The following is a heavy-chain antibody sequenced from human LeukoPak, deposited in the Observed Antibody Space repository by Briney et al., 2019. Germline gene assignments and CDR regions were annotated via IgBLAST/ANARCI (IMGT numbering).Heavy chain of an antibody. CDR3: AKGPRNQRSTSIAVAGTLLKPSHYYYGMDV. Sequence: PGRSLRLSCAASRFTFSSYGMHWVRQAPGKGLEWVAVISYDGSNKYYADSVKGRFTISRDNSKNTLYLQMNSLRAEDTAVYYCAKGPRNQRSTSIAVAGTLLKPSHYYYGMDVWGQGTTATVSS. J-gene: IGHJ6*02. D-gene: IGHD6-19*01. CDR1: RFTFSSYG. CDR2: ISYDGSNK. V-gene: IGHV3-30*18.